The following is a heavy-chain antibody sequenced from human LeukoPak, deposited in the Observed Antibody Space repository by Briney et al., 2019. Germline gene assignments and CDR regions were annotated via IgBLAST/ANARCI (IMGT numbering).Heavy chain of an antibody. CDR2: IYYSGST. J-gene: IGHJ6*04. V-gene: IGHV4-59*12. CDR1: GGSISSYY. D-gene: IGHD3-3*01. Sequence: SETLSLTCPVSGGSISSYYWSWIRQPPGKGLEWIGYIYYSGSTNYNPSLKGRVTMSVDTSKNQFSLRLISVTAADTAVFYCARDLPHFDFSMDVWGKGTTVTVSS. CDR3: ARDLPHFDFSMDV.